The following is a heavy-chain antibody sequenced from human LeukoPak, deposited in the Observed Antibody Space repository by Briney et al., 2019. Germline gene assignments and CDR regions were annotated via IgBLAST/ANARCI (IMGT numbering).Heavy chain of an antibody. CDR3: ARGVPYDSWSGPHYSDY. D-gene: IGHD3-3*01. CDR2: ITHDGNHK. V-gene: IGHV3-30*04. J-gene: IGHJ4*02. CDR1: GFTLSNNA. Sequence: GGSLRLSCAASGFTLSNNAMHWVRQAPGKGLEWVAVITHDGNHKYNADSVKGRFTISRDNSKNTVYLQMNSLRAEDTAVYYCARGVPYDSWSGPHYSDYWGQGTLVTVSS.